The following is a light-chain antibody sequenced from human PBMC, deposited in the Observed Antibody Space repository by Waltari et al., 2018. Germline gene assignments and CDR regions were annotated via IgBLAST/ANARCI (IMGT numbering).Light chain of an antibody. CDR1: STNVGSYDL. CDR2: EVI. V-gene: IGLV2-23*02. Sequence: QSALTQPASVSGSPGQSITISCTGTSTNVGSYDLVSCYQFRPGEVPKLLIYEVIKRSSGVSDRFSGSKSDNTASLTISRLQAEDEAAYYCCSYAASAPTLVFGGGTNLTVL. CDR3: CSYAASAPTLV. J-gene: IGLJ3*02.